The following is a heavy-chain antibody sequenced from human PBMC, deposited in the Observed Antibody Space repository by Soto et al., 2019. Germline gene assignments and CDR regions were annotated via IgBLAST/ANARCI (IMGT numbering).Heavy chain of an antibody. CDR1: GGSISSGDYY. Sequence: SETLSLTCTVSGGSISSGDYYWSWIRQPPGKGLEWIGYIYYSGSTYYNPSLKSRVTISVDTSKNQFSLKLSSVTAADTAVYYCAWGTYCSGGSCTSRYYYGMDVWGQGTTVTVSS. CDR3: AWGTYCSGGSCTSRYYYGMDV. V-gene: IGHV4-30-4*01. CDR2: IYYSGST. J-gene: IGHJ6*02. D-gene: IGHD2-15*01.